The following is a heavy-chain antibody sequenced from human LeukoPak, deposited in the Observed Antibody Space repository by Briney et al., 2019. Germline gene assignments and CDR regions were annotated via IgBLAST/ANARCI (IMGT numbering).Heavy chain of an antibody. CDR1: GYTFTGYY. Sequence: ASVKVSCKASGYTFTGYYIHWVRQAPGQGLEWMGWINPNSGGTNYAQKFQGRVTMTRDTSISTAYMELSRLRSDDTAVYYCARDLIVVVPAAINNYYYGMDVWGQGTTVTVSS. J-gene: IGHJ6*02. V-gene: IGHV1-2*02. CDR2: INPNSGGT. D-gene: IGHD2-2*02. CDR3: ARDLIVVVPAAINNYYYGMDV.